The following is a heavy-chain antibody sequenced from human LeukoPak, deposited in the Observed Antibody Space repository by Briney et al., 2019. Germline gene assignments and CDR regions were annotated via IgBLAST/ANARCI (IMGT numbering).Heavy chain of an antibody. CDR2: ISGSGGST. J-gene: IGHJ1*01. CDR1: GFTFSSHW. Sequence: GGSLRLSCAASGFTFSSHWMTWVRQAPGKGLEWVSAISGSGGSTYYADSVKGRFTISRDNSKNTLYLQMNSLRAEDTAVYYCANHPGRTATQTKYFRHWGQGTLVTVSS. CDR3: ANHPGRTATQTKYFRH. D-gene: IGHD2-15*01. V-gene: IGHV3-23*01.